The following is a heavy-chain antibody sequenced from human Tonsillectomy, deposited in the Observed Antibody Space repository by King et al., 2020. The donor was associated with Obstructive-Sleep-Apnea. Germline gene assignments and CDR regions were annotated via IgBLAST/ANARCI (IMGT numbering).Heavy chain of an antibody. Sequence: QLVQSGGGLVKPGGSLRLSCTASGFTFSNVWMSWVRQAPGKGLELVGRIKSKTYGGATDYAAPVKGRFTISRDDSKNTQYLQMNSLKTEDTAVYYCATDGTYYYDGSGFYYLLYWGQGTLVTVSS. CDR1: GFTFSNVW. V-gene: IGHV3-15*01. CDR2: IKSKTYGGAT. D-gene: IGHD3-22*01. J-gene: IGHJ4*02. CDR3: ATDGTYYYDGSGFYYLLY.